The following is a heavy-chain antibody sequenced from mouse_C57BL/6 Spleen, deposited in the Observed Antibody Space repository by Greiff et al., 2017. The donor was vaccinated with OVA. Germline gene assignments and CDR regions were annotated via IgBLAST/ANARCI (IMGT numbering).Heavy chain of an antibody. Sequence: QVQLQQSGAELVKPGASVKISCKASGYAFSSYWMNWVKQRPGKGLEWIGQIYPGDGDTNYNGKFKGKATLTADKSSSTAYMQLSSLTSEDSAVYFCARGDDGYGDGWFAYWGQGTLVTVSA. D-gene: IGHD2-3*01. CDR3: ARGDDGYGDGWFAY. V-gene: IGHV1-80*01. J-gene: IGHJ3*01. CDR1: GYAFSSYW. CDR2: IYPGDGDT.